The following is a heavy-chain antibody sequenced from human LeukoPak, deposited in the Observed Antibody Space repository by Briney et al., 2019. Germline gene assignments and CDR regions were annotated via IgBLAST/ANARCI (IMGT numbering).Heavy chain of an antibody. CDR3: ARQTRYYDILTGYETDYYFDY. CDR1: GGSISSTSFY. Sequence: SETLSLTCTVSGGSISSTSFYWGWIRQPPGKGLEWIGSIFYSASTYYNPSLKSRVTMSVDTSKNQFSLKLSSVTAADTAVYYCARQTRYYDILTGYETDYYFDYWGQGTLVTVSS. V-gene: IGHV4-39*01. CDR2: IFYSAST. J-gene: IGHJ4*02. D-gene: IGHD3-9*01.